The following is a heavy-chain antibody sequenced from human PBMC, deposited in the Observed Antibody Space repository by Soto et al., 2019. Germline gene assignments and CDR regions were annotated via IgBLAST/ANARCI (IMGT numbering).Heavy chain of an antibody. CDR3: AKAPVYGSGGWFDP. V-gene: IGHV3-9*01. Sequence: ESQLVESGGGLVQPGGSLRLSCEASGFIFKNYAMVWVRQGPGKGLEWVSSISWNSGNLDYGDSVKGRFTISRDNAKNALDLQMNSLRTEDTAWYFCAKAPVYGSGGWFDPWGQGTLVTVSS. CDR1: GFIFKNYA. J-gene: IGHJ5*02. D-gene: IGHD3-10*01. CDR2: ISWNSGNL.